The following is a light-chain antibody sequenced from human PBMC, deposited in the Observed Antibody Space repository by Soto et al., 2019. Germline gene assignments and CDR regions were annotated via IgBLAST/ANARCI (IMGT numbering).Light chain of an antibody. J-gene: IGLJ1*01. CDR2: DNS. CDR1: SSNLGAGYD. Sequence: QSVPTQPPSVSGAPGQRVTISCTGSSSNLGAGYDVHWYQLLPGTAPKLLIYDNSNRPSGVPDRFSGSKSGTSASLAITGLQAEDEADYYCQSYDNSLSGHVFGTGTKVTVL. CDR3: QSYDNSLSGHV. V-gene: IGLV1-40*01.